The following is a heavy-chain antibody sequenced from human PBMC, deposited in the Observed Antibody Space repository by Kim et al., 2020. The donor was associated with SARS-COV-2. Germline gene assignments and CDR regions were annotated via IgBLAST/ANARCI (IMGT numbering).Heavy chain of an antibody. CDR3: AREVTPNTIFGVVTHSYYYCYMDV. CDR2: INPNSGGT. V-gene: IGHV1-2*06. J-gene: IGHJ6*03. Sequence: ASVKVSCKASGYTFTGYYMHWVRQAPGQGLEWMGRINPNSGGTNYAQKFQGRVTMTRDTSISTAYMELSRLRSDDTTVYYCAREVTPNTIFGVVTHSYYYCYMDVWDRKTTVTVSS. D-gene: IGHD3-3*01. CDR1: GYTFTGYY.